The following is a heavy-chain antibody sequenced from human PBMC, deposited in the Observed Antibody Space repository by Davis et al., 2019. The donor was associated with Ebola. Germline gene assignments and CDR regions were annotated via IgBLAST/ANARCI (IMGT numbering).Heavy chain of an antibody. D-gene: IGHD6-13*01. V-gene: IGHV3-9*01. CDR3: AKVGIAAANRPYYYYMDA. Sequence: PGGSLRLSCAASGFTFDDYAMHWVRQAPGKGLEWVSGISWNSGSIGYADSVKGRFTISRDNSKNTLYLQMNSLRAEDTAVYYCAKVGIAAANRPYYYYMDAWGKGTTVTVSS. CDR1: GFTFDDYA. CDR2: ISWNSGSI. J-gene: IGHJ6*03.